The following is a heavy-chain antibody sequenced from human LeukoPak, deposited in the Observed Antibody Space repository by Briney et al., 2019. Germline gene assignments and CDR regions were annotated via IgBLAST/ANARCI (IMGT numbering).Heavy chain of an antibody. J-gene: IGHJ6*03. Sequence: PSETLSLTCTVSGGSISSGRYYWGWIRQPPGKGLEWIASLSYSGTTYYNPSLKSRVTISVDTSKNQFSLKLTSVTAADAAVYYCARSSRPADRTVGPYYMSVWGKGATVTVSS. D-gene: IGHD1-26*01. CDR1: GGSISSGRYY. CDR3: ARSSRPADRTVGPYYMSV. CDR2: LSYSGTT. V-gene: IGHV4-39*01.